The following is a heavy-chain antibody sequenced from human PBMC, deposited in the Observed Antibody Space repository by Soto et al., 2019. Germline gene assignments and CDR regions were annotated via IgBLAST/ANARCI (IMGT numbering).Heavy chain of an antibody. V-gene: IGHV3-9*01. CDR2: ISWNSGSI. J-gene: IGHJ4*02. CDR3: AKDESAVAGLFDY. CDR1: GFTFDDYA. Sequence: GGSLRLSCAASGFTFDDYAMHWVRQAPGKGLEWVSGISWNSGSIGYADSVKGRFTISRDNAKNSLYLQMNSLRAEDTALYYCAKDESAVAGLFDYWGQGTLVTVSS. D-gene: IGHD5-18*01.